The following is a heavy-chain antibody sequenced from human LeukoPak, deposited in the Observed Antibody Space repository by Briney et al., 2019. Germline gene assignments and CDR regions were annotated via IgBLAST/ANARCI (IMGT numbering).Heavy chain of an antibody. CDR1: GGSISSYY. CDR2: INHSGST. V-gene: IGHV4-34*01. J-gene: IGHJ3*02. Sequence: PSETLSLTCTVSGGSISSYYWSWIRQPPGKGLEWIGEINHSGSTNYNPSLKSRVTISVDTSKNQFSLKLSSVTAADTAVYYCARAITMIAHDAFDIWGQGTMVTVSS. CDR3: ARAITMIAHDAFDI. D-gene: IGHD3-22*01.